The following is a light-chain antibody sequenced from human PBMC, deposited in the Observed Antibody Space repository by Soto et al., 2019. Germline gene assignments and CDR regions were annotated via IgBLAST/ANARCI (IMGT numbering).Light chain of an antibody. CDR1: QSVGSKF. CDR2: AAS. J-gene: IGKJ1*01. Sequence: IVLTQSPCTLSLSPGERATLSCRASQSVGSKFLAWYQQKRGQTPRILIYAASNRASGIPDRFSGSGSGSNFTLTISRLEPEYFAVYYCQQYGSPPWAFGQGTRVEI. V-gene: IGKV3-20*01. CDR3: QQYGSPPWA.